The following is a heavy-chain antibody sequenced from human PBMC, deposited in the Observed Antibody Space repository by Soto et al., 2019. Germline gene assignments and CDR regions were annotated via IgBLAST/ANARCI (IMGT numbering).Heavy chain of an antibody. CDR1: GFTFSSYA. D-gene: IGHD3-3*01. Sequence: GGSLRLSCAASGFTFSSYAMSWVRQAPGKGLEWVSAISGSGGSTYYADSVKGRFTISRENSKNTLYLQMNSLRAEDTAVYYCAKDGGDYDFWSGYYYADYWGQGTLVTVSS. CDR2: ISGSGGST. J-gene: IGHJ4*02. V-gene: IGHV3-23*01. CDR3: AKDGGDYDFWSGYYYADY.